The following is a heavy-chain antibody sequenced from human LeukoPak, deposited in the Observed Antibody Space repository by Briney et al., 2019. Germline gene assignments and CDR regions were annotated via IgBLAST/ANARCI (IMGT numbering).Heavy chain of an antibody. V-gene: IGHV4-61*02. CDR3: ARGTRRYDSSGYYVPPPFDY. CDR1: GGSISSGSYY. J-gene: IGHJ4*02. CDR2: MYTSGST. D-gene: IGHD3-22*01. Sequence: SETLSLTCTVSGGSISSGSYYWSWIRQPAGKGLEWIGRMYTSGSTNYNPSLKSRVTISVDTSKNQFSLKLSSVTAADTAVYYCARGTRRYDSSGYYVPPPFDYWGQGTLVTVSS.